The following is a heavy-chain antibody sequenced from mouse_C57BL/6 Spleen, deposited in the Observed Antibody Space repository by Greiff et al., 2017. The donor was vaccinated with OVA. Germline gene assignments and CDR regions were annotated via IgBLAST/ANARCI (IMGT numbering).Heavy chain of an antibody. J-gene: IGHJ1*03. V-gene: IGHV1-52*01. CDR3: ARRSYYGSSYPYWYFDV. D-gene: IGHD1-1*01. Sequence: VQLQQPGAELVRPGSSVKLSCKASGYTFTSYWMHWVKQRPIQGLEWIGNIDPSDSETHYNQKFKDKATLTVDKSSSTAYMQLSSLTSEDSAVYYCARRSYYGSSYPYWYFDVWGTGTTVTVSS. CDR1: GYTFTSYW. CDR2: IDPSDSET.